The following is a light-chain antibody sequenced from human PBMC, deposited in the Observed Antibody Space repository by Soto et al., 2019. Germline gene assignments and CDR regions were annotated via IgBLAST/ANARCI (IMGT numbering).Light chain of an antibody. CDR3: CSYADNYSYV. V-gene: IGLV2-11*01. J-gene: IGLJ1*01. CDR2: DVT. CDR1: SSDVGAYNY. Sequence: QSVLTQPRPVSGSPGQSVTISCTGTSSDVGAYNYVSWYQQLPGKAPKLMIYDVTKRPSGVPDRFSGSKSGNTASLTISGLQAEDEADYYCCSYADNYSYVFGTGTKVTVL.